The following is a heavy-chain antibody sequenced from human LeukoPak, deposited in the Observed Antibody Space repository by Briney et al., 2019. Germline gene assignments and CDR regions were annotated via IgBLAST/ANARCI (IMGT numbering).Heavy chain of an antibody. CDR2: ISGSGGST. Sequence: PGGSLRLSCAASGFTFSSYAMSWVRQAPGKGLEWVSAISGSGGSTYYADSVKGRFTISRDNSKNTLYLQMNSLRAEDTAVYYCAKDHRDYGDYESGTPGHWGQGTLVTVSS. CDR1: GFTFSSYA. D-gene: IGHD4-17*01. J-gene: IGHJ4*02. CDR3: AKDHRDYGDYESGTPGH. V-gene: IGHV3-23*01.